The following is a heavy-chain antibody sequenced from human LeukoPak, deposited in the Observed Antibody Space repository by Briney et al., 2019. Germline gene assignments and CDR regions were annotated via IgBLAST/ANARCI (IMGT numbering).Heavy chain of an antibody. CDR3: ARGPRWEPPLGY. V-gene: IGHV4-30-4*08. D-gene: IGHD1-14*01. CDR2: IYYSGST. J-gene: IGHJ4*02. Sequence: PSETLSLTCTVSGGSISSGDYYWSWIRQPPGKGREWLGYIYYSGSTYYNPSLKSRVTISVDTSKNQFSLKLSSVTAADTAVYYCARGPRWEPPLGYWGQGTLVTVSS. CDR1: GGSISSGDYY.